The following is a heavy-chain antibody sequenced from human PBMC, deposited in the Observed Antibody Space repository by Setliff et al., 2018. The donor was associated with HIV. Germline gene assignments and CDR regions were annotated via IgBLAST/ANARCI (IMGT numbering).Heavy chain of an antibody. J-gene: IGHJ4*02. CDR2: INGGNGNT. CDR1: GYTFTTYA. Sequence: ASVKVSCKASGYTFTTYAMHWVRQAPGQRLEWMGWINGGNGNTEYSQKFQGRVTITRDISASTAYMELTSLTSDDTAMYYCRLVLPTFDYWGQGTLVTVSS. CDR3: RLVLPTFDY. V-gene: IGHV1-3*01.